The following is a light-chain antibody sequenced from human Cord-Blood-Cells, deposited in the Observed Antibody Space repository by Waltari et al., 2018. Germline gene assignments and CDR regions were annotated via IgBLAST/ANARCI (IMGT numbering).Light chain of an antibody. J-gene: IGKJ4*01. CDR3: QQSYSTLT. V-gene: IGKV1-39*01. CDR2: AAS. Sequence: IQMTQSPSSLSASVGDRVTITCRASQSISSYLNWYQQKPGKAPKLLIYAASSLQSGVPSRFSGSGSGTYFTLTISSLQPEDFATYYCQQSYSTLTFGGGTKVEIK. CDR1: QSISSY.